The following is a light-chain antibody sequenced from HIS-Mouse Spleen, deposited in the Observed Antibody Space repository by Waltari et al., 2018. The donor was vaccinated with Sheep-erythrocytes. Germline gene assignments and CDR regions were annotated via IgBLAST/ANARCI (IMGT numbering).Light chain of an antibody. CDR1: SRAVAGSTS. V-gene: IGLV2-11*01. CDR3: CSYAGSYNHV. J-gene: IGLJ1*01. CDR2: DVS. Sequence: QSALTQPRSVSGSPGQSVTISCTGTSRAVAGSTSVSWYQQHPGKAPKPMIYDVSKRPSGVPDRFSGSKSGNTASLTISGLQAEDEADYYCCSYAGSYNHVFATGTKVTVL.